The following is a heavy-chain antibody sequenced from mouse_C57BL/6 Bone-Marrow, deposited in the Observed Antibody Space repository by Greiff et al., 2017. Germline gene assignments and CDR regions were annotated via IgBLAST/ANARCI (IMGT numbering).Heavy chain of an antibody. J-gene: IGHJ2*01. CDR3: ARNRIGGY. D-gene: IGHD2-14*01. CDR2: IHPKSGST. V-gene: IGHV1-64*01. CDR1: GYTFTSYW. Sequence: QVQLQQPGAELVKPGASVKLSCKASGYTFTSYWMNWVKQRPGQGLEWIGMIHPKSGSTNYNEKFKSKATLTVDKSSSTAYMQLSSLTSEDAAVYYCARNRIGGYWGQGTTLTVTS.